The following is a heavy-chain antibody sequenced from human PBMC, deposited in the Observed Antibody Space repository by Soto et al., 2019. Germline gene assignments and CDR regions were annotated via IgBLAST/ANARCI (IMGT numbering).Heavy chain of an antibody. CDR2: ISAYNGNT. Sequence: QVQLVQSGGEVKKPGASVKVSCKASGYTFTSYGISWVRQAPGQGLEWMGRISAYNGNTNYAQKLQGRVTMTTDTSTSTAYRELRSLRSDDTAGYYCARVVGALGHWFDPWGQGTLVTVSS. D-gene: IGHD1-26*01. CDR1: GYTFTSYG. V-gene: IGHV1-18*01. J-gene: IGHJ5*02. CDR3: ARVVGALGHWFDP.